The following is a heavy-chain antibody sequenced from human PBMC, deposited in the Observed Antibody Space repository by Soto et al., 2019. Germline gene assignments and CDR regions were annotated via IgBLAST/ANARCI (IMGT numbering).Heavy chain of an antibody. J-gene: IGHJ4*02. CDR2: IYYSGST. CDR1: GGSISSGGYY. CDR3: ARGHIVVVPAAPGPHFDY. V-gene: IGHV4-31*03. D-gene: IGHD2-2*01. Sequence: PSETLSLTCTVSGGSISSGGYYWSWIRQHPGKGLEWIGYIYYSGSTYYNPSLKSRVTISVDTSKNQFSLKLSSVTAADTAVYYCARGHIVVVPAAPGPHFDYWGQGTLVTVSS.